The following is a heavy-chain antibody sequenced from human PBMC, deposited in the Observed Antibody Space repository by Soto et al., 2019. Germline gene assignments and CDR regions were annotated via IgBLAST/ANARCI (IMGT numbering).Heavy chain of an antibody. Sequence: QAQLVESGGGVVQPGRSLRLSCAASGFTFSSYGMHWVRQAPGTGLEWVAVISYDGGLQHYADSVKGRFTISRDNSKNIVLLQMTSLRAEDTAVYYCVSDRGYGHASVPYSWGQGTLVSVSS. CDR1: GFTFSSYG. CDR2: ISYDGGLQ. D-gene: IGHD5-18*01. CDR3: VSDRGYGHASVPYS. V-gene: IGHV3-30*03. J-gene: IGHJ4*02.